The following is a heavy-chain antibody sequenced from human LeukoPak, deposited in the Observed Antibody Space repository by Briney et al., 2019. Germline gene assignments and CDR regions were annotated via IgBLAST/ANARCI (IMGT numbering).Heavy chain of an antibody. Sequence: GGSLRLSCAASGFTFSSYAMSWVCQAPGKGLEWVSAISGSGGSTYYADSVKGRFTISRDNSKNTLYLQMNSLRAEDTAVYYCASSGDSGWYYDYYYGMDVWGQGTTVTVSS. V-gene: IGHV3-23*01. CDR2: ISGSGGST. D-gene: IGHD6-19*01. CDR1: GFTFSSYA. CDR3: ASSGDSGWYYDYYYGMDV. J-gene: IGHJ6*02.